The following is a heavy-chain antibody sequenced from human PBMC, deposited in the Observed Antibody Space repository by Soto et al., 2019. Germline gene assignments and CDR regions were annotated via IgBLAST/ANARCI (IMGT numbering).Heavy chain of an antibody. CDR1: GFTSSSHA. CDR3: ARGKELDLFEPFDY. CDR2: ISYDGSNK. V-gene: IGHV3-30-3*01. D-gene: IGHD1-1*01. Sequence: GGSLRLSCAASGFTSSSHAMHWVRRAPGKGLEWVAVISYDGSNKYYADSVKGRFTISRDNSKNTLYLQMNSLRAEDTAVYYCARGKELDLFEPFDYWGQGTLVTVSS. J-gene: IGHJ4*02.